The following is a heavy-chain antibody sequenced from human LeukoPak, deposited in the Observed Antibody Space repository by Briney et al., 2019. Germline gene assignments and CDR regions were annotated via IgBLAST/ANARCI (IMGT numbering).Heavy chain of an antibody. Sequence: GGSLRLSCAASGFTSSSYTMRWVRQPPGKGLEWVSTIGGSASGTFYADSVKGRFTISRDNSKNSLYLQMNSLRAEDTAVYYCARVRVVSYYGMDVWGQGTTVIVPS. J-gene: IGHJ6*02. CDR3: ARVRVVSYYGMDV. V-gene: IGHV3-23*01. CDR2: IGGSASGT. CDR1: GFTSSSYT.